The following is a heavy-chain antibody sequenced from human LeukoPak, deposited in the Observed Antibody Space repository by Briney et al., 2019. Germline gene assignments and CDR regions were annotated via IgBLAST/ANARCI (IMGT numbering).Heavy chain of an antibody. D-gene: IGHD4-17*01. CDR3: TRGADYDDYDDYFDY. Sequence: ASVKVSCKASGGTFSSYAISWVRQAPGQGLEWMGGIIPIFGTANYAQKFQGRVTITADESTSTAYMELSSLRSETTAVYCCTRGADYDDYDDYFDYWGQGTLVTVSS. CDR1: GGTFSSYA. J-gene: IGHJ4*02. CDR2: IIPIFGTA. V-gene: IGHV1-69*13.